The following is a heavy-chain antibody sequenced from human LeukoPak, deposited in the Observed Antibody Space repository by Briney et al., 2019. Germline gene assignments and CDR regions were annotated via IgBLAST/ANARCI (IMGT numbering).Heavy chain of an antibody. V-gene: IGHV4-38-2*02. CDR3: AREYSYGQYYFDY. CDR2: IYRSGST. Sequence: PSETLSLTCAVSGYSISSGYYWGWIRQPPGKGLEWIGSIYRSGSTYYNPSLKSRVTISVDTSKNQFSLKLSSVTAADTAVYYCAREYSYGQYYFDYWGQGTLVTVSS. J-gene: IGHJ4*02. D-gene: IGHD5-18*01. CDR1: GYSISSGYY.